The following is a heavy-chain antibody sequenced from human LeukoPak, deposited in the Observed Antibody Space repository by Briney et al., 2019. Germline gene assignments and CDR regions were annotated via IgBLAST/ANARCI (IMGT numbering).Heavy chain of an antibody. CDR2: MYSGGNT. V-gene: IGHV3-53*01. CDR1: GFTVAGNY. D-gene: IGHD3/OR15-3a*01. CDR3: AGGRLRDGRFDF. Sequence: GGSLRLSCAASGFTVAGNYMSWVRQAPGKGLEWLAVMYSGGNTYYADSVRGRFTISGDNSKNTLNLQMNNLRPDDTAVYYCAGGRLRDGRFDFWGQGTLVIVSS. J-gene: IGHJ4*02.